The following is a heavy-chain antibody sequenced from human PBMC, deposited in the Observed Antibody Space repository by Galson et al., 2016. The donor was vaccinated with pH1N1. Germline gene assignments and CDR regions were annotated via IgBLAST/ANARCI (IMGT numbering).Heavy chain of an antibody. CDR2: INHSGSA. CDR1: GGSFSDSS. CDR3: ARRETTVGTDY. Sequence: SETLSLTCGVYGGSFSDSSWGWIRQPPGKGLEWIGEINHSGSASYNASLKSRVTISIDTSKNQFSLNLNSVTASDTAMYYCARRETTVGTDYWGQGTLVIVSS. V-gene: IGHV4-34*01. D-gene: IGHD6-13*01. J-gene: IGHJ4*02.